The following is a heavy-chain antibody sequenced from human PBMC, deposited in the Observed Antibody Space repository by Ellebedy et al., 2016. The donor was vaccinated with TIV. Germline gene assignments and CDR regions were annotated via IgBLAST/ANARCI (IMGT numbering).Heavy chain of an antibody. V-gene: IGHV4-39*01. J-gene: IGHJ2*01. CDR1: GFTVSSNY. CDR3: ARHQLNWYFDL. Sequence: ESLKISCAASGFTVSSNYMSWIRQPPGKGLEWIGSIYYSGSTYYNPSLKSRVTISVDTSKNQFSLKLSSVTAADTAVYYCARHQLNWYFDLWGRGTLVTVSS. CDR2: IYYSGST. D-gene: IGHD5-18*01.